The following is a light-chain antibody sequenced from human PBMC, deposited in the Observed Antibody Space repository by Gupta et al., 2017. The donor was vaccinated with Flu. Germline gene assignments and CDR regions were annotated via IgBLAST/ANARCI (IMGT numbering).Light chain of an antibody. CDR1: QSVLHSYNNKNY. J-gene: IGKJ1*01. V-gene: IGKV4-1*01. CDR3: QKYDSSPRT. CDR2: WAS. Sequence: DIVMTQSPYSLAVSLGERATINCNSSQSVLHSYNNKNYLAWYQQKPGQPPKLLIYWASTREAGVPDRLSGSGSGTDVTLTISSLQAEDVAVYYCQKYDSSPRTFGQGTKVEIK.